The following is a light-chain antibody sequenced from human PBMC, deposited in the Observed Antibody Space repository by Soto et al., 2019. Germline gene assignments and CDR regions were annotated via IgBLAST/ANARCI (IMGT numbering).Light chain of an antibody. CDR2: WAS. J-gene: IGKJ1*01. CDR3: LQYNSIAWT. CDR1: HSVLYTSKNKSY. V-gene: IGKV4-1*01. Sequence: DIVMTQSPDSLAVSLGERATINCKSSHSVLYTSKNKSYLAWYQQQPGQPPKLLIYWASTRQSGVPDRFSGCGSGTDFTLSISSRQAEVVAVYSCLQYNSIAWTFGQLTKVEV.